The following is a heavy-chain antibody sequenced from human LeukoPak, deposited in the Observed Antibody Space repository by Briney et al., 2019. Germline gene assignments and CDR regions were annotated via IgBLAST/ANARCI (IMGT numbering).Heavy chain of an antibody. CDR1: GGSFSGYY. CDR2: INHSGST. V-gene: IGHV4-34*01. CDR3: VGWELLGGLGY. Sequence: SETLSLTCAVYGGSFSGYYWSWIRQPPGKGLEGIGEINHSGSTNYNPSLKSRGTISVDTSKNQFSLKLSSVTAADTAVYYCVGWELLGGLGYWGQGTLVTVSS. J-gene: IGHJ4*02. D-gene: IGHD1-26*01.